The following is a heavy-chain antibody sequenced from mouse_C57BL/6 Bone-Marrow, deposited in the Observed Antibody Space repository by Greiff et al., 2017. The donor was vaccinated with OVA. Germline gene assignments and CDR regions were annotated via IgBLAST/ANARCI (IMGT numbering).Heavy chain of an antibody. CDR1: GFNIKDDY. V-gene: IGHV14-4*01. Sequence: EVQLQQSGAELVRPGASVKLSCTASGFNIKDDYMHWVKQRPEQGLEWIGWIDPENGDTEYASKFQGKATITADTSSNTAYLQLSSLTSVDTAVYYCTTGGLFAYWGQGTLVTVSA. CDR2: IDPENGDT. CDR3: TTGGLFAY. J-gene: IGHJ3*01. D-gene: IGHD3-3*01.